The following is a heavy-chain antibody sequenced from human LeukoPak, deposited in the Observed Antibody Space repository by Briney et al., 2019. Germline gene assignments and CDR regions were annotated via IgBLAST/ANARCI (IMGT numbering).Heavy chain of an antibody. Sequence: SETLSLTCTVSGGSISSSSYYWGWIRQPPGKGLEWIGSIYYSGSTYYNPSLKSRVTISVDTSKNQFSLKLSSVTAADTAVYYCARNGVLLWFGELLTNWLDPWGQGTLVTVSS. CDR1: GGSISSSSYY. J-gene: IGHJ5*02. D-gene: IGHD3-10*01. CDR3: ARNGVLLWFGELLTNWLDP. V-gene: IGHV4-39*07. CDR2: IYYSGST.